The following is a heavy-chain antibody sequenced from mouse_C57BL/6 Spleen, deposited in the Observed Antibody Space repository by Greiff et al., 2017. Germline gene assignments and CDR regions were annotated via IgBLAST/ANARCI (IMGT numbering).Heavy chain of an antibody. D-gene: IGHD2-1*01. CDR3: ARQRAMVTTAFDY. J-gene: IGHJ2*01. Sequence: EVQVVESGGDLVKPGGSLKLSCAASGFTFSSYGMSWVRQTPDKRLEWVATISSGGSYTYYPDSVKGRFTISRDNAKNTLYLQMSSLKSEDTAMYYCARQRAMVTTAFDYWGQGTTLTVSS. V-gene: IGHV5-6*01. CDR1: GFTFSSYG. CDR2: ISSGGSYT.